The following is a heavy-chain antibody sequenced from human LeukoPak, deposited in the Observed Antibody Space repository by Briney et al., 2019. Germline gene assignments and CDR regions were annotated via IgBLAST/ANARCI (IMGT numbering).Heavy chain of an antibody. J-gene: IGHJ6*02. CDR3: ARKTYYYDSSGYYYYYGMDV. D-gene: IGHD3-22*01. Sequence: PGGSLRLSCAASGFTFSSHAMGWVRQAPGKGLEWVSVIYSGGSTYYADSVKGRFTISRDNSKNTLYLQMNSLRAEDTAVYYCARKTYYYDSSGYYYYYGMDVWGQGTTVTVSS. V-gene: IGHV3-66*01. CDR2: IYSGGST. CDR1: GFTFSSHA.